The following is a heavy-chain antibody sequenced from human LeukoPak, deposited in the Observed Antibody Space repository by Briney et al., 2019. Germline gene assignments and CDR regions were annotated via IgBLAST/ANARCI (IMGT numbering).Heavy chain of an antibody. V-gene: IGHV4-34*01. CDR2: INHSGST. J-gene: IGHJ5*02. CDR1: GGSFSGYY. CDR3: ARGFGTGTTRYSGVEVWFDP. Sequence: KASETLSLPCAVYGGSFSGYYWSWIRQPPGKGLEWIGEINHSGSTNYNPSLKSRVTISVDTSKNQFSLKLSSVTAADTAVYYCARGFGTGTTRYSGVEVWFDPWGQGTLVTVSS. D-gene: IGHD1-7*01.